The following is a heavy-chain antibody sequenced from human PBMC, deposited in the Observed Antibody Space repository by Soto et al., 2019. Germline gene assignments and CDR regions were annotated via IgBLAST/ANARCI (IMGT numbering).Heavy chain of an antibody. Sequence: QAQLQQWGAGLLKPSETLSLTCAVYGGSFSGYYWSWIRQPPGKGLEWIGEINHSGSTNYNPSLKSRVTISVDTSKNQFSLKLSSVTAADTAVYYCARRGYDYIWGSYRHAGFDYWGQGTLVTVSS. V-gene: IGHV4-34*01. CDR3: ARRGYDYIWGSYRHAGFDY. CDR1: GGSFSGYY. J-gene: IGHJ4*02. D-gene: IGHD3-16*02. CDR2: INHSGST.